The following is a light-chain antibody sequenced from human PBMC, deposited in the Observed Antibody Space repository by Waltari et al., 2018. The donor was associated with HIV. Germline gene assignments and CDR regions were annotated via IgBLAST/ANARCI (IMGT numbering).Light chain of an antibody. CDR2: DVS. CDR1: SSDVGGYNY. Sequence: QSALTQPRSVSGSPGQSVTISCTGTSSDVGGYNYVSWYQQHPGKAPKLMIYDVSKRPSGVPDRFSGSKSGNPASLTISGLQAEDEADYYCCSYAGSYTFEVFGTGTKVTVL. J-gene: IGLJ1*01. CDR3: CSYAGSYTFEV. V-gene: IGLV2-11*01.